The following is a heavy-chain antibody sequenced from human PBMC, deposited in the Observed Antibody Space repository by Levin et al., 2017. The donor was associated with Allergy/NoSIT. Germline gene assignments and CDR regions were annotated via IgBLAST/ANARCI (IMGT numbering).Heavy chain of an antibody. Sequence: PGGSLRLSCAASGFTFSSFGMHWVRQAPGKGLEWVSIISFDGSNPYYADSVKGRFTISRDNSKNTLYLQMNSLRAEDTAVYFCAKWHCSGGDGYSGVAYFDYWGQGTLVTVSS. CDR1: GFTFSSFG. J-gene: IGHJ4*02. CDR3: AKWHCSGGDGYSGVAYFDY. D-gene: IGHD2-15*01. CDR2: ISFDGSNP. V-gene: IGHV3-30*18.